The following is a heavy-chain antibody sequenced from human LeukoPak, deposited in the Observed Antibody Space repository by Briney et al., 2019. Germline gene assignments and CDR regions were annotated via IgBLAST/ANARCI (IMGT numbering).Heavy chain of an antibody. J-gene: IGHJ4*02. D-gene: IGHD2-2*01. Sequence: IPSETLSLTCTVSGGSISSYYWSWIRQPPGKGLEWIGYIYYSGSTNYNPSLKSRVTISVDTSKNQFSLKLSSVTAADTAVYYCARGIVVVPAAKVGVGATTEYYFDYWGQGTLVTVSS. CDR3: ARGIVVVPAAKVGVGATTEYYFDY. CDR2: IYYSGST. V-gene: IGHV4-59*08. CDR1: GGSISSYY.